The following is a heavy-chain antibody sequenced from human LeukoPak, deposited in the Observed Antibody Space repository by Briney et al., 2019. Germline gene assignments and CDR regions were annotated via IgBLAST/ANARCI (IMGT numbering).Heavy chain of an antibody. CDR3: ATDSRSSWFYH. D-gene: IGHD6-13*01. CDR1: GGSISSYY. V-gene: IGHV4-4*07. CDR2: LYTSGST. Sequence: SETLSLTCTVSGGSISSYYWSWIRQPAGKGLEWIGRLYTSGSTNYNPSLKSRVTMSVDTSKNQFSLKVSSVTAADTAVYYCATDSRSSWFYHWGQGTPVTVSS. J-gene: IGHJ5*02.